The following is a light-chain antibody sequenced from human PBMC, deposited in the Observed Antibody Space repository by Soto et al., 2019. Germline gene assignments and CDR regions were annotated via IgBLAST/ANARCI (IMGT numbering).Light chain of an antibody. CDR1: SSNIGSNS. Sequence: QSVLTQPPSASGTPGQRVSISCSGSSSNIGSNSVNWYQQLPGTAPKLLIYSNNQRPSGVPDRISGSKSGTSASLAISGLQSEDEADYYCAAWDDRMNGPVFGTGTKVTV. J-gene: IGLJ1*01. CDR2: SNN. CDR3: AAWDDRMNGPV. V-gene: IGLV1-44*01.